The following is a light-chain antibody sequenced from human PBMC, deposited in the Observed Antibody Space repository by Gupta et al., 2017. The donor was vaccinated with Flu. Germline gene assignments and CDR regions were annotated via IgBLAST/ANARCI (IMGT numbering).Light chain of an antibody. V-gene: IGKV3-20*01. CDR3: QQYGSSPL. J-gene: IGKJ3*01. CDR2: GAS. Sequence: EIVLTQSPGTLSLSPGERATLSCRASQSVSSSYLAWYQQKPGQAPRLLIYGASSRATGIPDRCSGSGSGTVFTLTISRLEPEDFAVYYCQQYGSSPLFGPGTKVDIK. CDR1: QSVSSSY.